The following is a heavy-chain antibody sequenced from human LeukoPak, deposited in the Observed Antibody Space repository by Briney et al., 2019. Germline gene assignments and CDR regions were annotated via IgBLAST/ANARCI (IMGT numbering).Heavy chain of an antibody. CDR3: ARGRYYYDRSPFRY. V-gene: IGHV4-34*01. Sequence: PSETLCLTCAVYGGSFSGYYWSWIRQPPGKGLEWIGEINHSGSTIYNPSLKSRVTISVDTSKNQFSLKLSSVTAADTAVYYCARGRYYYDRSPFRYWGQGTLVTVSS. J-gene: IGHJ4*02. D-gene: IGHD3-22*01. CDR1: GGSFSGYY. CDR2: INHSGST.